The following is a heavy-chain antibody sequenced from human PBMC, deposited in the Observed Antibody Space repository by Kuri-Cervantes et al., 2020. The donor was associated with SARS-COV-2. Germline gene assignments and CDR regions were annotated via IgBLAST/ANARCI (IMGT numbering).Heavy chain of an antibody. Sequence: GGSLRLSCAASGFTFSSYWMSWVRQAPGKGLEWVANIKQDGSEKYYVDSVKGRFTISRDNAKNSLYLQMSSLRAEDTAVYYCAREVAVGDYYYYYYMDVWGKGTTVTVSS. CDR1: GFTFSSYW. CDR2: IKQDGSEK. CDR3: AREVAVGDYYYYYYMDV. V-gene: IGHV3-7*01. J-gene: IGHJ6*03. D-gene: IGHD3-16*01.